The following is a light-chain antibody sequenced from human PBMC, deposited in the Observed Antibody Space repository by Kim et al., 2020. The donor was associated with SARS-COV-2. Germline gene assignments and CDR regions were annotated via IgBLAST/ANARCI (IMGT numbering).Light chain of an antibody. V-gene: IGLV3-19*01. CDR1: SLRSYY. Sequence: ALGQTVRITCQGASLRSYYATWYQQKPGQAPLLVIYGKNNRPSGIPDRFSGSSSGSTASLTITGAQAEDEADYYCHSRDNSDNHVLFGGGTQLTVL. J-gene: IGLJ2*01. CDR3: HSRDNSDNHVL. CDR2: GKN.